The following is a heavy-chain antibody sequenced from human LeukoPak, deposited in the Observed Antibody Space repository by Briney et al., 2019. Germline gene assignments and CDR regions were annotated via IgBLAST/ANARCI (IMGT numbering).Heavy chain of an antibody. V-gene: IGHV3-30-3*01. D-gene: IGHD5-24*01. J-gene: IGHJ4*02. Sequence: GGSLRLSCAASGFTFSNYAMHWVRQAPGKGLEWVAAMSFDGTNKYYADSVRGRITLSRDSAKNTLFLQINSLRAEDTAVYYCARTGGWLSNFDFWGQGSLVTVSS. CDR2: MSFDGTNK. CDR1: GFTFSNYA. CDR3: ARTGGWLSNFDF.